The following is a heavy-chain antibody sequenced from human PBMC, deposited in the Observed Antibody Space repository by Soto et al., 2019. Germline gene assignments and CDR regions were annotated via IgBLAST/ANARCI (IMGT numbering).Heavy chain of an antibody. CDR3: ARTYDSSGLNWFDP. D-gene: IGHD3-22*01. J-gene: IGHJ5*02. CDR2: IYYSGST. Sequence: PSETLSLTCTVSGGSISSGDYYWSWIRQSPGKGLEWIGYIYYSGSTYYNPSLKSRVTISVDTSKNQLSLKLTSVIAADMAVYYCARTYDSSGLNWFDPWGQGTLVTVYS. V-gene: IGHV4-30-4*01. CDR1: GGSISSGDYY.